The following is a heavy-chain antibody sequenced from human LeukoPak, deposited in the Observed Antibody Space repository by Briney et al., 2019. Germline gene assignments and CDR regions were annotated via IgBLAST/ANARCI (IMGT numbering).Heavy chain of an antibody. J-gene: IGHJ4*02. CDR2: ISSSSSYI. CDR3: ARDGVGYCSGGSCYSDY. V-gene: IGHV3-21*01. CDR1: GFTFTTYG. Sequence: GGSLRLSCAASGFTFTTYGMSWVRQAPGKGLEWVSSISSSSSYIYYADSVKGRFTISRDNAKNSLYLQMNSLRAEDTAVYYCARDGVGYCSGGSCYSDYWGQGTLVTVSS. D-gene: IGHD2-15*01.